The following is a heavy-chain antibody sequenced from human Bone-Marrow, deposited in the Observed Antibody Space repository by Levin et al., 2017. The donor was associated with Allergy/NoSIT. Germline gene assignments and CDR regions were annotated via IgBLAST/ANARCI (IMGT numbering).Heavy chain of an antibody. Sequence: SETLSLTCTVSGGSINTYYWSWIRQPPGKGLEWIAYIYYNGVSKYNSSLNSRVTISVDTPKNQFSLKLNYVTASDTALYYCARGGPAMVVRGFDYWGQGTLVTVSS. CDR1: GGSINTYY. CDR2: IYYNGVS. D-gene: IGHD5-18*01. V-gene: IGHV4-59*01. J-gene: IGHJ4*02. CDR3: ARGGPAMVVRGFDY.